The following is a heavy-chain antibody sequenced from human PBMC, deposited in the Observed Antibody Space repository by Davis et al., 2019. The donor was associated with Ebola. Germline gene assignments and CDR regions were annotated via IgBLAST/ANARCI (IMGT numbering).Heavy chain of an antibody. D-gene: IGHD3-3*01. CDR1: GFTFSSYG. Sequence: GEFLKISCAASGFTFSSYGMHWVRQAPGKGLEWVAVIWYDGSNKYYADSVKGRFTISRDNSKNTLYLQMNSLRAEDTAVYYCARDTIFGYEGWFDPWGQGTLVTVSS. CDR3: ARDTIFGYEGWFDP. CDR2: IWYDGSNK. V-gene: IGHV3-33*01. J-gene: IGHJ5*02.